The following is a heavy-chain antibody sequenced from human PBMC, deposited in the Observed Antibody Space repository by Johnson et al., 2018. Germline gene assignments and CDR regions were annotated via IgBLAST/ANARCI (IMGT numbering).Heavy chain of an antibody. Sequence: QVQLVESGGGLVKPGGSLRLSCAASGFTFSDYYMSWIRQAPGKGLEWLSYISTRGKSISYADSVKGRFTISRDNAKNSLYLQMNSLRAEDTAVYYCAKDSSGYYSLASDYWGQGTLVTVSS. CDR1: GFTFSDYY. CDR3: AKDSSGYYSLASDY. D-gene: IGHD5-12*01. V-gene: IGHV3-11*04. J-gene: IGHJ4*02. CDR2: ISTRGKSI.